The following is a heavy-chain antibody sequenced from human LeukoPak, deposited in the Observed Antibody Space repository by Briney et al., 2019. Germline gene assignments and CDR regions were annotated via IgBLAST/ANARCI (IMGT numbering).Heavy chain of an antibody. Sequence: GGSLRLSCAASGFTFSSYWMHWVRQAPGKGLVWVSRINSDGSGTSYADSVKGRFTISRDNAKNTLYLQMNSLRAEDTAVYYCRLGYCSGGSCSTLGSDYWGQGTLVTVSS. D-gene: IGHD2-15*01. CDR3: RLGYCSGGSCSTLGSDY. J-gene: IGHJ4*02. CDR2: INSDGSGT. V-gene: IGHV3-74*01. CDR1: GFTFSSYW.